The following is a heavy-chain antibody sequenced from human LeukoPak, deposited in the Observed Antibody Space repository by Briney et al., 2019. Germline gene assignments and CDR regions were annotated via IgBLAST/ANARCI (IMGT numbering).Heavy chain of an antibody. Sequence: ASETLSLTCTVSGGSISSYYWSWIRQPPGKGLEWIGYIYYSGSTNYNPSLKSRVTISVDTSKNQFSLKLSSVTAADTAVYYCARTSGRHGDYNFDYWGQGTLVTVSS. CDR1: GGSISSYY. V-gene: IGHV4-59*08. CDR2: IYYSGST. J-gene: IGHJ4*02. CDR3: ARTSGRHGDYNFDY. D-gene: IGHD4-17*01.